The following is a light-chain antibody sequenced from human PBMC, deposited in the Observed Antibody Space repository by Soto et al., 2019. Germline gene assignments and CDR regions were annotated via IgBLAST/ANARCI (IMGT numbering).Light chain of an antibody. CDR1: QSVATN. CDR3: QQYNKWPYT. J-gene: IGKJ2*01. CDR2: GAA. V-gene: IGKV3-15*01. Sequence: EIVMTQSPSTLSVSPGERATLSCRASQSVATNLAWYQQKPGQSPRLLIYGAATRATGIPAGFSGDGSGTEFTPTISILQSEDVAVYFCQQYNKWPYTFGQGTKLEIK.